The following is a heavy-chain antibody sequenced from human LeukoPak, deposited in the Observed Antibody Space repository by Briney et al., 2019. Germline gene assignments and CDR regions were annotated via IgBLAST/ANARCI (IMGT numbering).Heavy chain of an antibody. V-gene: IGHV3-30-3*01. CDR2: ISYDGSNK. J-gene: IGHJ3*02. D-gene: IGHD3-22*01. CDR1: GFTFSSYS. CDR3: ARDWDPHQRLPDYYDSSGYYYGGAFDI. Sequence: GGSLRLSCAASGFTFSSYSMHWVRQAPGKGLEWVAVISYDGSNKYYADSVKGRFTISRDNSKNTLYLQMNSLRAEDTAVYYCARDWDPHQRLPDYYDSSGYYYGGAFDIWGQGTMVTVSS.